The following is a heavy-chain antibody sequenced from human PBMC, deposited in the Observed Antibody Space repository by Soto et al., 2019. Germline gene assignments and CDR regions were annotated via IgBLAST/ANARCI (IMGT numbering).Heavy chain of an antibody. CDR3: AKDYDFWSGSPLDY. CDR1: GLNFTNYW. Sequence: GGSLRLSCAASGLNFTNYWVSWVRQNPGKGLEWVANIKQDGSEKYYADSVKGRFTISRDNAQNSLYLQMNSLRAEDTAVYYCAKDYDFWSGSPLDYWGQGTLVTVSS. CDR2: IKQDGSEK. V-gene: IGHV3-7*03. D-gene: IGHD3-3*01. J-gene: IGHJ4*02.